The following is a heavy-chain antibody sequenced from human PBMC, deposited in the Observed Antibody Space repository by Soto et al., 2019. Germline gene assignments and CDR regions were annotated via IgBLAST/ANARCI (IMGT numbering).Heavy chain of an antibody. D-gene: IGHD2-2*01. Sequence: GGSLRLSCAASGFTFSSYGMHWVRQAPGKGLEWVAVISYDGSNKYYADSVKGRFTISRDNSKNTLYLQMNSLRAEDTAVYYCASTKTRYQLLTIDYWGQGTLVTVSS. V-gene: IGHV3-30*03. CDR3: ASTKTRYQLLTIDY. J-gene: IGHJ4*02. CDR1: GFTFSSYG. CDR2: ISYDGSNK.